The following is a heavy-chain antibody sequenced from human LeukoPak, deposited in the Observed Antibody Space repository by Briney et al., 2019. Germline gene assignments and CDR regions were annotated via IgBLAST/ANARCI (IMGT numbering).Heavy chain of an antibody. Sequence: GGSLRLSCAASGFTLNSAWMSWVRQAPGKGLEWLGRIKRETDGGTIDYAAPVKGRFTISRDDSRNTLYLQMDSLKIADTAVYYCTTDRYYDNSELQFQHWGQGTLVTVSS. CDR1: GFTLNSAW. V-gene: IGHV3-15*01. D-gene: IGHD3-22*01. J-gene: IGHJ1*01. CDR3: TTDRYYDNSELQFQH. CDR2: IKRETDGGTI.